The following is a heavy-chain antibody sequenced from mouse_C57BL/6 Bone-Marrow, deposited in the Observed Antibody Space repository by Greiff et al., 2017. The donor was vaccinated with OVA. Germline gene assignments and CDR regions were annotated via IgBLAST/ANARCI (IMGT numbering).Heavy chain of an antibody. J-gene: IGHJ2*01. D-gene: IGHD2-1*01. Sequence: VQLQQSGPELVKPGASVKISCKASGYAFSSSWMNWVKQRPGKGLEWIGRIYPGDGDTNYNGKFKGKATLTADKSSSTAYMQLSSLTSEDSAVYFCARGRVYYVYFDYWGQGTTLTVSS. CDR3: ARGRVYYVYFDY. CDR1: GYAFSSSW. V-gene: IGHV1-82*01. CDR2: IYPGDGDT.